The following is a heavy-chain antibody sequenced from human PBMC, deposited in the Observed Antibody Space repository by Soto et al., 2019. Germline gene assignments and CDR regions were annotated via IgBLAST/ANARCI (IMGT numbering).Heavy chain of an antibody. V-gene: IGHV3-23*01. CDR1: GFTFSYYT. CDR2: ISNSGDTI. CDR3: AEPVPVPTHYDYYDMDV. Sequence: EVQLLESGGGLVQPGGSLRLSCVASGFTFSYYTMSWVRQAPGKGLEWVSGISNSGDTIYYADSVKGRFTISRDNFKNTLYLHMNSLRAYDTAVYYCAEPVPVPTHYDYYDMDVWGQGTTVTVSS. J-gene: IGHJ6*02. D-gene: IGHD2-2*01.